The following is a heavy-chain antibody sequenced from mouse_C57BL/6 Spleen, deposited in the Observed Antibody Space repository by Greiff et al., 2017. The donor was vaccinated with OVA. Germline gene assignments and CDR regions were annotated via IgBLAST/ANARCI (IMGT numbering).Heavy chain of an antibody. CDR3: ARGGGGAWFAY. Sequence: VQLQQPGAELVRPGSSVKLSCKASGYTFTSYWMHWVKQRPIQGLEWIGNIDPSDSDTHYNQKFKDKATLTVDKSSSTAYMQLSSLTSEDSAVYYCARGGGGAWFAYWGQGTLVTVSA. V-gene: IGHV1-52*01. CDR2: IDPSDSDT. CDR1: GYTFTSYW. J-gene: IGHJ3*01.